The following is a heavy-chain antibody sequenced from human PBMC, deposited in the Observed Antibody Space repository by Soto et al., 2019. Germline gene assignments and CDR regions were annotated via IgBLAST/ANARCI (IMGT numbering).Heavy chain of an antibody. Sequence: SETLSLTCTVSGGSISSYCWSWLRQPPGKGLEWIGYSYYSGSTNYNPSLKSRVTISVDTSKNQFSLKLSSVTAADTAVYYCARDRSDTAMVTSYYYYYGMDVWGQGTKVTVSS. D-gene: IGHD5-18*01. CDR1: GGSISSYC. CDR2: SYYSGST. J-gene: IGHJ6*02. V-gene: IGHV4-59*01. CDR3: ARDRSDTAMVTSYYYYYGMDV.